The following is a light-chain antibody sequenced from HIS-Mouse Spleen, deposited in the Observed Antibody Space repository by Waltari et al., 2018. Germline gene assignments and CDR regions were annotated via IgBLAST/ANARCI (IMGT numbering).Light chain of an antibody. J-gene: IGLJ2*01. CDR3: YSTDSSGNHRV. CDR1: PLPNKY. CDR2: EDS. Sequence: SYELTQPPSVSVSPRQTARITCSGDPLPNKYVYWYQQKSGQAPVLVIYEDSKRPSGIPERFSGSSSGTMATLTISGAQVEDEADYYCYSTDSSGNHRVFGGGTKLTVL. V-gene: IGLV3-10*01.